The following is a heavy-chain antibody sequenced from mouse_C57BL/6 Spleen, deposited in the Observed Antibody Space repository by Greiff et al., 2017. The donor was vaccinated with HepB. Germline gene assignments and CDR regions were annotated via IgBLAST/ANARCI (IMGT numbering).Heavy chain of an antibody. Sequence: EVMLVESGGDLVKPGGSLKLSCAASGFTFSSYGMSWVRQTPDKRLEWVATISSGGSYTYYPDSVKGRFTISRDNAKNTLYLQMSSLKSEDTAMYYCARHGTAQVYFDYGGQGTTLTVSS. J-gene: IGHJ2*01. CDR3: ARHGTAQVYFDY. CDR1: GFTFSSYG. CDR2: ISSGGSYT. V-gene: IGHV5-6*01. D-gene: IGHD3-2*02.